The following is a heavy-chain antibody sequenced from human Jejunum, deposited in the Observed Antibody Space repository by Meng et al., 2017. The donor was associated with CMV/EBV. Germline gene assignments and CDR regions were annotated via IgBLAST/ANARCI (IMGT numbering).Heavy chain of an antibody. CDR2: IGADSGGI. Sequence: FTFNNHAMTWVRQAPGKGLEWVSIIGADSGGIQYGDSVKGRFTISRDNSKNTLYLQMDSLRVEDTAKYFCAKGGQEVPLTRRFDYWGQGTLVTVSS. D-gene: IGHD2-15*01. J-gene: IGHJ4*02. CDR3: AKGGQEVPLTRRFDY. CDR1: FTFNNHA. V-gene: IGHV3-23*01.